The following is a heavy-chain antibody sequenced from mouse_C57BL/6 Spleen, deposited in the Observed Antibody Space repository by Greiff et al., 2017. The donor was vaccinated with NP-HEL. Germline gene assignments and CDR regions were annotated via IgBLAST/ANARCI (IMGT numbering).Heavy chain of an antibody. D-gene: IGHD1-1*01. V-gene: IGHV1-80*01. J-gene: IGHJ1*03. CDR3: ARRDTVVECYWYFDV. CDR2: IYPGDGDT. CDR1: GYAFSSYW. Sequence: VQLQQSGAELVKPGASVKISCKASGYAFSSYWMNWVKQRPGKGLEWIGQIYPGDGDTNYNGKFKGKATLTADKSSSTAYMQLSSLTSEDSAVYFCARRDTVVECYWYFDVWGTGTTVTVSS.